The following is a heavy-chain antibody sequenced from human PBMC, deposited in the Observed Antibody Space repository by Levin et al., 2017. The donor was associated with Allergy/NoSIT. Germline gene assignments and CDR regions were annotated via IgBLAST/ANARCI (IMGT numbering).Heavy chain of an antibody. D-gene: IGHD1-26*01. J-gene: IGHJ4*02. CDR1: GFTFSSYS. CDR2: ISSSSSYI. CDR3: AITYSGSTEDVFDY. V-gene: IGHV3-21*01. Sequence: GGSLRLSCAASGFTFSSYSMNWVRQAPGKGLEWVSSISSSSSYIYYADSVKGRFTISRDNAKNSLYLQMNSLRAEDTAVYYCAITYSGSTEDVFDYWGQGTLVTVSS.